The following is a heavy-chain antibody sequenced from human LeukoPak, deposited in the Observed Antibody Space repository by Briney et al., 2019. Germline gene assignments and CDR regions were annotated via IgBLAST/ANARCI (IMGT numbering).Heavy chain of an antibody. D-gene: IGHD3-16*01. V-gene: IGHV3-74*01. Sequence: GGSLRLSCAASGFTFSSYWMHWVRQAPGKGVVWVSRINSDGSSTSYADSVKGRFTISRDNAKNTLYLQMNSLRAEDTAVYYCASGGVWLGQFGIWGQGTMVTVSS. CDR2: INSDGSST. CDR3: ASGGVWLGQFGI. CDR1: GFTFSSYW. J-gene: IGHJ3*02.